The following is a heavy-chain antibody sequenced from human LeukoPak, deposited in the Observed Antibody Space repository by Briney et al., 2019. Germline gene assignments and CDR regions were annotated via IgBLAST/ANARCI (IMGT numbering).Heavy chain of an antibody. J-gene: IGHJ4*02. D-gene: IGHD3-22*01. V-gene: IGHV1-69*02. CDR1: GGTFTTYI. CDR2: IIPLLGIA. CDR3: GRGPPYYESSGYYFV. Sequence: SVKVSCKASGGTFTTYIINWVRQAPGQGLEWMGRIIPLLGIANYAQKFQGRVTISADKSSSTAYIELRTLRSEDTPVSYCGRGPPYYESSGYYFVGGQRPLVTVS.